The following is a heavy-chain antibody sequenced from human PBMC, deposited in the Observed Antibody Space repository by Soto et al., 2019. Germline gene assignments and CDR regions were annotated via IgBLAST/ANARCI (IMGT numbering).Heavy chain of an antibody. Sequence: SLRLSCAASGFTFTSYTMNWVRQAPGKGLEWVSSISSSSDYIYYADSMKGRVTISRDNAKNSLFLDMNSLTGEDTAVYYCARARVYATGPLDFWGQGTLVTVSS. J-gene: IGHJ4*02. V-gene: IGHV3-21*06. CDR2: ISSSSDYI. CDR1: GFTFTSYT. CDR3: ARARVYATGPLDF. D-gene: IGHD6-13*01.